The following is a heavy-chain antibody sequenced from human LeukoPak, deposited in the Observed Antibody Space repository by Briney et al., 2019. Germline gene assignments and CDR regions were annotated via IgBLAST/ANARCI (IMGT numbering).Heavy chain of an antibody. CDR2: INPKSGGT. Sequence: ASVKVSCKASGYTFTGYYVHWVRQAPGQGLEWMGWINPKSGGTNYAQQFQGRVTMTRDTSISTAYMEVNRLRSDDTAVYYCASHGSEYSSSWYYFQHWGQGTLVTVSS. CDR1: GYTFTGYY. CDR3: ASHGSEYSSSWYYFQH. V-gene: IGHV1-2*02. D-gene: IGHD6-13*01. J-gene: IGHJ1*01.